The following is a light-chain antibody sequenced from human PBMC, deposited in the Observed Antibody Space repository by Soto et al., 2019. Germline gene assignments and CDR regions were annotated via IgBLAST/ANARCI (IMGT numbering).Light chain of an antibody. CDR3: QKYDSAPWT. CDR2: TAY. Sequence: DIQMTQSPSSLSASVGDRVTIACRASQGISNSLAWYQQKPGKVPKLLIYTAYTLRSVVPSRFSGSGSGTDFTLTINSLQPEDVATYYCQKYDSAPWTFGQGTKVEIK. V-gene: IGKV1-27*01. J-gene: IGKJ1*01. CDR1: QGISNS.